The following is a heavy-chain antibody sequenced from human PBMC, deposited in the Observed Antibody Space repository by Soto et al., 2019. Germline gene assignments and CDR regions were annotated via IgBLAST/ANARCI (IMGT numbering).Heavy chain of an antibody. D-gene: IGHD2-15*01. V-gene: IGHV5-10-1*01. Sequence: GESLKISCKGSGYSFTSYWISWVRQMPGKGLEWMGRIDPSDSYTNYSPSFQGHVTISADKSISTAYLQWSSLKASDTAMYYCARLDCSGGSCYSRYYYYYYGMDVWGQGTTVTVS. CDR3: ARLDCSGGSCYSRYYYYYYGMDV. CDR1: GYSFTSYW. J-gene: IGHJ6*02. CDR2: IDPSDSYT.